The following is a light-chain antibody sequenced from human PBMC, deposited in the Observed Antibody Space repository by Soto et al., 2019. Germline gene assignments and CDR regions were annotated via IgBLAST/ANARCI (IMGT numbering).Light chain of an antibody. Sequence: DIQMTQSPSSLSASVGDRVTITRRASQSISTYLNWYQQKPGKAPKVLIYATSSLHSGVPSRFSGSGSETEFTLTISSLQPEDFATYFCQQTYSTPLTFGGGTKVDIK. CDR1: QSISTY. CDR2: ATS. CDR3: QQTYSTPLT. J-gene: IGKJ4*01. V-gene: IGKV1-39*01.